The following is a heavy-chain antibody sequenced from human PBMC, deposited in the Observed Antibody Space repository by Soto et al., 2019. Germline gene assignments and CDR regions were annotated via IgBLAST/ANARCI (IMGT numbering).Heavy chain of an antibody. CDR2: MNPNSGNK. CDR3: ARGGPLRYFDWLPLGPLDY. CDR1: GYTFTSYD. V-gene: IGHV1-8*01. D-gene: IGHD3-9*01. J-gene: IGHJ4*02. Sequence: ASVKVSCKASGYTFTSYDINWVRQATGQGREWMGWMNPNSGNKGYAQKFQGRVTMTRNTSISTDYMELSSLRSEDTAVYYCARGGPLRYFDWLPLGPLDYWGQGTLVTVSS.